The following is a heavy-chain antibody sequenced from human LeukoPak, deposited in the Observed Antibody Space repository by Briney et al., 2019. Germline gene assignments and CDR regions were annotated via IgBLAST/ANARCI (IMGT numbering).Heavy chain of an antibody. J-gene: IGHJ4*02. CDR2: IDYDGGSG. V-gene: IGHV3-NL1*01. CDR3: AARRLTVTTEIDY. CDR1: GFTLSSYE. Sequence: PGGSLRLSCTVSGFTLSSYEMSWIRQAPGKGLEWVSSIDYDGGSGHYADSVKGRFTISRDNSKNTVYLQMNSLRPEDTAVYYCAARRLTVTTEIDYWGQGTLVTVSS. D-gene: IGHD4-17*01.